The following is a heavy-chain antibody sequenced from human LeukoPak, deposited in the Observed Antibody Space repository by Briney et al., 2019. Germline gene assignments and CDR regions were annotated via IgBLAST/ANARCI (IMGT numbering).Heavy chain of an antibody. J-gene: IGHJ4*02. Sequence: PGGSLRLSCAASGFTFSSYSMNWVRQAPGKGLEWVSSISSSSSYIYYADSVKGRFTISRDNAKNSLYLQMNSLRAEDTAVYYCARDISRYSSSSGYYDYWGQGTLVTVSS. V-gene: IGHV3-21*01. CDR1: GFTFSSYS. CDR3: ARDISRYSSSSGYYDY. D-gene: IGHD6-6*01. CDR2: ISSSSSYI.